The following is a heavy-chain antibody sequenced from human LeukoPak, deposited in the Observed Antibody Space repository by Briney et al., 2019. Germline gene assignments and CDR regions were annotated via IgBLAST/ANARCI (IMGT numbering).Heavy chain of an antibody. CDR1: GFTFSGYA. Sequence: PGGSLRLSCAASGFTFSGYAMSWVRQAPGKGLEWVSAISGSGGSTYYADSVKGRFTISRDNSKNTLYLQMNSLRAEDTAVYYCAKDSSGYYPTLSDYWGQGTLVTVSS. D-gene: IGHD3-22*01. CDR3: AKDSSGYYPTLSDY. J-gene: IGHJ4*02. CDR2: ISGSGGST. V-gene: IGHV3-23*01.